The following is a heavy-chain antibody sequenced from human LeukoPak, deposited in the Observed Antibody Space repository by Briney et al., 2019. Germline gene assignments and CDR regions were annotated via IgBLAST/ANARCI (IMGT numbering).Heavy chain of an antibody. Sequence: GGSLRLSCETAGFTFSSYVMHWVRRTPGKGLVWVLRISHDGFISYADSVKGRFTISRDNAKNTLILQMNSLRAEDTAVYYCARDWVYKIDYWGRGTLVTVSS. J-gene: IGHJ4*02. CDR2: ISHDGFI. D-gene: IGHD5-24*01. CDR1: GFTFSSYV. V-gene: IGHV3-74*01. CDR3: ARDWVYKIDY.